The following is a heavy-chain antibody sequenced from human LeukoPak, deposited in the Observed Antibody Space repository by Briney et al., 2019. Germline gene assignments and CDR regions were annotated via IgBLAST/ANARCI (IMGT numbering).Heavy chain of an antibody. CDR3: ARDRGNWNGCYGMDV. J-gene: IGHJ6*02. CDR2: INSDGSGT. Sequence: GGSLRLSCAASGFTFSSYWMHWVRQAPGKGLVWVSRINSDGSGTSYADSVKGRFTISRDNAKNTLYVQMNSLRPEDTAVYYCARDRGNWNGCYGMDVWGQGTTVTVSS. CDR1: GFTFSSYW. V-gene: IGHV3-74*01. D-gene: IGHD1-20*01.